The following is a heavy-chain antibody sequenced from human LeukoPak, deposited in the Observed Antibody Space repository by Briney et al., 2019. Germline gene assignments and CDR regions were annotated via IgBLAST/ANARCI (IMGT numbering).Heavy chain of an antibody. D-gene: IGHD1-1*01. CDR3: PTTNFYREHD. J-gene: IGHJ4*02. CDR1: GFTFSSYA. Sequence: VGSLRLSCAASGFTFSSYAMDWGRQAPGEGLEWGAGISYDGSNKYYADSVKGRFTISRNNSKNTLYLQMHRLRAEDTAVYYCPTTNFYREHDWRQATLVTVSS. V-gene: IGHV3-30-3*01. CDR2: ISYDGSNK.